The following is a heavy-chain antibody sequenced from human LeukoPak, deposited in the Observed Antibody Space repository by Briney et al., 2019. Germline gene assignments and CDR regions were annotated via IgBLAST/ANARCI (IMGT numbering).Heavy chain of an antibody. CDR3: ARDHEGDYFDY. V-gene: IGHV1-46*01. CDR1: GYTFTSYY. Sequence: ASVKVSCKASGYTFTSYYMHWVRQAPGQGLEWMGIINPSGGSTSYAQKFQGRVTMTRDMSTSTVYMELSSLRSEDTAVYYCARDHEGDYFDYWGQGTLVTVSS. J-gene: IGHJ4*02. CDR2: INPSGGST.